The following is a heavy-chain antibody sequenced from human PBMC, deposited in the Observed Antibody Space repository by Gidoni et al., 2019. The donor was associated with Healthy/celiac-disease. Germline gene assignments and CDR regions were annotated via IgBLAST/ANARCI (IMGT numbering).Heavy chain of an antibody. D-gene: IGHD6-19*01. V-gene: IGHV3-73*02. CDR3: TRGYSSGWYTSFGDY. CDR1: GLTFSGSA. J-gene: IGHJ4*02. CDR2: IRSKANSYAT. Sequence: EVQLVESGGGLVQPGGSLKLSCAASGLTFSGSAMHWVRQASGKGLEWVGRIRSKANSYATAYAASVKGRFTISRDDSKNTAYLQMNSLKTEDTAVYYCTRGYSSGWYTSFGDYWGQGTLVTVSS.